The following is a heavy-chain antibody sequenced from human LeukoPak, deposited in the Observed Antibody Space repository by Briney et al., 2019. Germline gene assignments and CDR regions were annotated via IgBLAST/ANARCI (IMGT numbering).Heavy chain of an antibody. J-gene: IGHJ4*02. D-gene: IGHD6-19*01. CDR3: ARRAVAGSTGTFDY. Sequence: SETLSLTCTVSGGSISSSSYYWGWVRQPPGKGLEWIGSIYYSGSTYYNPSLKSRVTISVDTSKNQFSLKLSSVTAADTAVYYCARRAVAGSTGTFDYWGQGTLVTVSS. V-gene: IGHV4-39*01. CDR2: IYYSGST. CDR1: GGSISSSSYY.